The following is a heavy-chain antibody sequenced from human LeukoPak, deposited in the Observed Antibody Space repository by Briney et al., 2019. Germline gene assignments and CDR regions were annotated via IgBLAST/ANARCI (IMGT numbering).Heavy chain of an antibody. J-gene: IGHJ4*02. D-gene: IGHD3-3*01. Sequence: GGSLRLSCVASGFTFGKYWMSWVRQAPGKGLEWVANIKLDGSEKNYVDSVKGRFTISGDNTKNSLYLQMNSLRAEDTAVFYCARDQYDTWSRRGNFDSWGQGTLVIVSS. CDR2: IKLDGSEK. CDR3: ARDQYDTWSRRGNFDS. V-gene: IGHV3-7*03. CDR1: GFTFGKYW.